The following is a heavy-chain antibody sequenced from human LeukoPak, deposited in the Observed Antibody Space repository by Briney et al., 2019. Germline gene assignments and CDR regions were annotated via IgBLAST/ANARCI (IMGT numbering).Heavy chain of an antibody. J-gene: IGHJ4*02. Sequence: GGSLRLSCAASGFTFSSYAMSWVRQAPGKGLEWVSDISGSGGSTYYADSVKGRFTISRDNSKNTLYLQMNSLRAEDTAVYYCAKDSLVQYYYDSSGYNDYWGQGTLVAVSS. CDR2: ISGSGGST. D-gene: IGHD3-22*01. V-gene: IGHV3-23*01. CDR1: GFTFSSYA. CDR3: AKDSLVQYYYDSSGYNDY.